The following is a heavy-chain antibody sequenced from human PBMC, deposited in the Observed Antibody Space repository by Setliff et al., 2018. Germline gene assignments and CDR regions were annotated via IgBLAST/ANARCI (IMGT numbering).Heavy chain of an antibody. CDR3: AKVQESIVGALEY. CDR2: IGGSGYDI. CDR1: GFTFSNHA. J-gene: IGHJ4*02. V-gene: IGHV3-23*01. D-gene: IGHD1-26*01. Sequence: PGGSLRLSCATFGFTFSNHAMTWVRQAPGRGLEWVSSIGGSGYDIYYADSVKGRFTISRDNSKNTLSLQMNGLRAEDTAVYYCAKVQESIVGALEYWGQGALVTVSS.